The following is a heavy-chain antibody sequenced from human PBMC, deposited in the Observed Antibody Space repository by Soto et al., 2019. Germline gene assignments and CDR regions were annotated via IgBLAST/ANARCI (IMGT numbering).Heavy chain of an antibody. CDR3: ARESAAGSYWYFDL. Sequence: SVKVSCKASGGTFSSYTISWVRQAPGQGLEWMGRIIPIVGIANYAQKFQGRVTITADKSTSTAYMELSSLRSEDTAVYYCARESAAGSYWYFDLWGRGTLVTVLL. CDR2: IIPIVGIA. J-gene: IGHJ2*01. V-gene: IGHV1-69*04. CDR1: GGTFSSYT. D-gene: IGHD6-13*01.